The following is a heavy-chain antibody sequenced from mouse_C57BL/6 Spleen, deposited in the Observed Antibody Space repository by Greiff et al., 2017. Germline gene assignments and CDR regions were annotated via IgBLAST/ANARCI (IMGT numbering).Heavy chain of an antibody. V-gene: IGHV3-6*01. CDR3: ARARSNYLDY. CDR1: GYSITSGYY. Sequence: VQLQQSGPGLVKPSQSLSLTCSVTGYSITSGYYWNWIRQFPGNKLEWMGYISYDGSNNYNPSLKNRISITRDTSKNQFFLKLNSVTTEDTATYYCARARSNYLDYWGQGTTLTVSS. D-gene: IGHD5-1*01. CDR2: ISYDGSN. J-gene: IGHJ2*01.